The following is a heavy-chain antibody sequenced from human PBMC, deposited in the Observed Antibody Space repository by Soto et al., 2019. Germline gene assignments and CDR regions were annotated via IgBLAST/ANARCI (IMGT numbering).Heavy chain of an antibody. V-gene: IGHV1-18*01. Sequence: QVHLVQSGAEVKKPGASVRVSCKDSGYTFSNYGISWVRQAPGQGLEWMGWISAYSGKTNYAQSLQVRVTMTTDTSTNTAYMELRSLTPDDTAVYYCARTGELRLDSWGQGTLVTVSS. CDR1: GYTFSNYG. CDR3: ARTGELRLDS. J-gene: IGHJ4*02. CDR2: ISAYSGKT. D-gene: IGHD1-7*01.